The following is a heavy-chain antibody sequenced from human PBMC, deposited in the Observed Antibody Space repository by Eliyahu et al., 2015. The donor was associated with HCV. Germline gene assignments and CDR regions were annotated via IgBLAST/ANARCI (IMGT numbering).Heavy chain of an antibody. J-gene: IGHJ5*02. CDR3: ALEGGSSGPRWFDP. V-gene: IGHV1-69*01. D-gene: IGHD6-19*01. Sequence: EVKKPGSSVKASCKASGGTFSTYTXSWVRQAPGQGLEWMGGINPIFGTPNYAQKFQGRVXITADESTSTAYMELSSLXSEXTAVYYCALEGGSSGPRWFDPWGQGTLVTVSS. CDR1: GGTFSTYT. CDR2: INPIFGTP.